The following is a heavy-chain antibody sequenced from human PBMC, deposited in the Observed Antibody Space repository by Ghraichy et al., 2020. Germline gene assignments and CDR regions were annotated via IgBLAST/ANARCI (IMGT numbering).Heavy chain of an antibody. CDR1: GGSISSGDYY. D-gene: IGHD3-10*01. CDR2: IYYSGST. Sequence: SETLSLTCTVSGGSISSGDYYWSWIRQPPGKGLEWIGYIYYSGSTYYNPSLKSRVTISVDTSKNQFSLKLSSVTAADTAVYYCARAYGSGSYWAIFFDYWGQGTLVTVSS. J-gene: IGHJ4*02. V-gene: IGHV4-30-4*01. CDR3: ARAYGSGSYWAIFFDY.